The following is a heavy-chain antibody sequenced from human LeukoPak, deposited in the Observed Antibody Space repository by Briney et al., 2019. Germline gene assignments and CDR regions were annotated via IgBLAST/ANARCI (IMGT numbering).Heavy chain of an antibody. CDR3: AILNYNYYGMDV. Sequence: SETLSLTCTVSGGSVSSGSYYWSWIRQPPGKGLEWIGYFYNSESTNYNPSLKSRVAISVDTSKNQFSLKLSSVTAADTAVYYCAILNYNYYGMDVWGQGTTVTVSS. D-gene: IGHD2-8*02. J-gene: IGHJ6*02. CDR2: FYNSEST. V-gene: IGHV4-61*01. CDR1: GGSVSSGSYY.